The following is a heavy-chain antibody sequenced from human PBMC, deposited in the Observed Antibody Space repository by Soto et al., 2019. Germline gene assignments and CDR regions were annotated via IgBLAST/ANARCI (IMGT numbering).Heavy chain of an antibody. V-gene: IGHV3-23*01. CDR1: GFTFSSSA. J-gene: IGHJ5*02. Sequence: GGSLRLSCAASGFTFSSSAMSWVRQAPGKGLEWVSTTGPSGMYYTDSVKSRFTISRDNSKNTLFLQMNSLRVDDTAIYYCARLTASWGQGALVTVSS. CDR3: ARLTAS. CDR2: TGPSGM.